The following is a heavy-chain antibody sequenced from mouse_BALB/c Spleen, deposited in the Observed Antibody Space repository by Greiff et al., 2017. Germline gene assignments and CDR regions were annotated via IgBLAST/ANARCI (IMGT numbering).Heavy chain of an antibody. CDR2: INPSTGYT. Sequence: QVQLKQSGAELAKPGASVKMSCKATGYTFTSYWMHWVKQRPGQGLEWIGYINPSTGYTEYNQKFKDKATLTADKSSSTAYMQLSSLTSEDSAVYYFVGYYGNYVYWGQGTTLTVSS. J-gene: IGHJ2*01. D-gene: IGHD2-1*01. CDR3: VGYYGNYVY. V-gene: IGHV1-7*01. CDR1: GYTFTSYW.